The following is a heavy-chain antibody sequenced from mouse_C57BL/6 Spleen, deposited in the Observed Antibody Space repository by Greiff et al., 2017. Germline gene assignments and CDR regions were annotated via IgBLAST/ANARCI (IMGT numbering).Heavy chain of an antibody. J-gene: IGHJ1*03. V-gene: IGHV1-69*01. CDR3: AKLGTWLYWYFDV. CDR1: GYTFTSYW. Sequence: QVQLKQPGAELVMPGASVKLSCKASGYTFTSYWMHWVKQRPGQGLEWIGEIDPSDSYTNYNQKFKGKSTLTVDKSSSTAYMQLSSLTSEDSAVYYCAKLGTWLYWYFDVWGTGTTVTVSS. CDR2: IDPSDSYT. D-gene: IGHD2-2*01.